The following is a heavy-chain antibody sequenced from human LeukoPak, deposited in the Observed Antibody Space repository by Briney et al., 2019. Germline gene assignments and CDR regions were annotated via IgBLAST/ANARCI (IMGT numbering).Heavy chain of an antibody. CDR1: GYTFTSYY. J-gene: IGHJ3*02. CDR2: INPSGGST. Sequence: ASAKVSCKASGYTFTSYYIHWGRQAPGQGLEWMGIINPSGGSTSYAQKFQGRVTMARDMSTSTVYMELSSLRSEDTAVYSCARGRVVGLPGIPDAFDIWGKGTMVTVSS. D-gene: IGHD1-26*01. CDR3: ARGRVVGLPGIPDAFDI. V-gene: IGHV1-46*01.